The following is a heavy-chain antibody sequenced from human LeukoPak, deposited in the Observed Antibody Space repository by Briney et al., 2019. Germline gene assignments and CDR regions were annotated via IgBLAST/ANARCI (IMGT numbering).Heavy chain of an antibody. V-gene: IGHV4-39*07. CDR3: AGGTYYTFDF. Sequence: SETLSLSCTVSNGSISSSSYYWGWIRQPPGKGLEWIGSIYYSGTTYYNPSLKSRVTISVDTSKNQFSLKLNSVTAADTAVYSCAGGTYYTFDFWGQGTLVTVSS. CDR1: NGSISSSSYY. CDR2: IYYSGTT. D-gene: IGHD3-10*01. J-gene: IGHJ4*02.